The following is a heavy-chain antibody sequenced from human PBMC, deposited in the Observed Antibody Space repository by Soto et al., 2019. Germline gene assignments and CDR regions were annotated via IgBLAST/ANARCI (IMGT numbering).Heavy chain of an antibody. V-gene: IGHV3-23*01. CDR2: ISGSGGST. CDR1: GFTFSSYA. J-gene: IGHJ4*02. CDR3: AKDLFFLKGGYFDY. Sequence: GGSLRLSCAASGFTFSSYAMSWVRQAPGKGLEWVSAISGSGGSTYYADSVKGRFTISRDNSKNTLYLQMNSLRAEDTAVYYCAKDLFFLKGGYFDYWGQGTLVTRLL. D-gene: IGHD3-3*01.